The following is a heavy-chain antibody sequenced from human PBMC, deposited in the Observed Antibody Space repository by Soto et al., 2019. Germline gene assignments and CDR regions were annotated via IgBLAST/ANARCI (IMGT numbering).Heavy chain of an antibody. CDR1: GGSITSDEDY. Sequence: TLSLTCTVTGGSITSDEDYWTWIRQSPGKGLEWIGYISNSGSTGYNPSLKTRLSMSVDRSKNQFTLRLTSVTAADTAVYFCATESGSTYGYFDHWGQGTLVTVSS. V-gene: IGHV4-30-4*01. CDR2: ISNSGST. D-gene: IGHD5-18*01. J-gene: IGHJ4*02. CDR3: ATESGSTYGYFDH.